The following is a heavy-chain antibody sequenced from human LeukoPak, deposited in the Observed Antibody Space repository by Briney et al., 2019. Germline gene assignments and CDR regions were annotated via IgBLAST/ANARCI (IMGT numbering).Heavy chain of an antibody. V-gene: IGHV3-7*01. Sequence: GGSLRLSCAASGFTFSSYRMSWVRQAPGKGLEWVANIKQDGSEKYYVDSVKGRFTISRDNAKNSLYLQMNSVRDGDTAVYYRARYGFYGSGRGFDYWGQGTLVTVSS. CDR1: GFTFSSYR. J-gene: IGHJ4*02. CDR3: ARYGFYGSGRGFDY. D-gene: IGHD3-10*01. CDR2: IKQDGSEK.